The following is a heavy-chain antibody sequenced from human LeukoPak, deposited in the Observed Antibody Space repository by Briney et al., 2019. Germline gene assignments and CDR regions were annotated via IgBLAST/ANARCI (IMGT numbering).Heavy chain of an antibody. D-gene: IGHD1-14*01. CDR2: ISRSGDSI. Sequence: PGGSLRLSCSAPGFTFSSYAMHWVRQAPGKGLEYVSAISRSGDSIYYADSVKGRISISRDNSKNTLYLQMSSLRAEDTAVYYCVKGTYTAAHWGQGTLVTVSS. CDR3: VKGTYTAAH. V-gene: IGHV3-64D*06. J-gene: IGHJ4*02. CDR1: GFTFSSYA.